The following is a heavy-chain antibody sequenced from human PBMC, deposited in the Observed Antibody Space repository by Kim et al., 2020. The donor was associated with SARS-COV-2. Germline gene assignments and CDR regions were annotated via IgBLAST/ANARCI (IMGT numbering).Heavy chain of an antibody. Sequence: GESLKISCKGSGFSLTSYWIAWVRQMPGKGLEWMGIIYPGDSDTRYSPSFQGQVTISADKSNNTAYLQCSRLKPSDTAIYYCARSTYYGGSFDSWGQGTLVTVSS. CDR2: IYPGDSDT. D-gene: IGHD3-10*01. V-gene: IGHV5-51*01. CDR3: ARSTYYGGSFDS. J-gene: IGHJ4*02. CDR1: GFSLTSYW.